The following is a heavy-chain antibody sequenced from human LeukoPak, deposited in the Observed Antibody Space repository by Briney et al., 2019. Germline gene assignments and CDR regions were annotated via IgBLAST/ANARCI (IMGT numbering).Heavy chain of an antibody. J-gene: IGHJ5*02. Sequence: GASVTVSCTASGYTFSDLDFTWVRQAPGQGLEWLGWLSVDNDNTRYGEKFQGRVTMTTDTSANTVYMELKSLRPDDTAVYYCARDHTLPHCITANCGRGGWSDPWGQGTLVTVSS. CDR3: ARDHTLPHCITANCGRGGWSDP. D-gene: IGHD3-10*01. CDR1: GYTFSDLD. V-gene: IGHV1-18*01. CDR2: LSVDNDNT.